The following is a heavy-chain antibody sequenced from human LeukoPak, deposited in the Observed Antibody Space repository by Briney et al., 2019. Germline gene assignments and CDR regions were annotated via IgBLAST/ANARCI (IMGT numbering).Heavy chain of an antibody. J-gene: IGHJ4*02. CDR2: IRYDGSNK. CDR3: ANHMREYYYGSGSYGFRY. Sequence: QAGGSLRLSCAASGFTFSSYGMHWVRQAPGKGLEWVAFIRYDGSNKYYADSVKGRFTISRDNSKNTLYLQMNSLRAEDTAVYYCANHMREYYYGSGSYGFRYWGQGTLVTVSS. D-gene: IGHD3-10*01. CDR1: GFTFSSYG. V-gene: IGHV3-30*02.